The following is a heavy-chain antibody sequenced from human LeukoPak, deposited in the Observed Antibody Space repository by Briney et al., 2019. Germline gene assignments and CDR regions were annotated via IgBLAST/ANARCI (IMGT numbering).Heavy chain of an antibody. D-gene: IGHD3-10*02. J-gene: IGHJ3*02. CDR2: ITTSGGSK. V-gene: IGHV3-23*01. CDR3: AKDHYVEGRYDAFDI. CDR1: GFTFSSYA. Sequence: GSLRRSCAASGFTFSSYAMSWVRQAPGQGLEWVSSITTSGGSKYYADSVKGRFTISRDNAKKTLYLQMNRLRAEDTAAYYCAKDHYVEGRYDAFDIWGEGTMVTVSS.